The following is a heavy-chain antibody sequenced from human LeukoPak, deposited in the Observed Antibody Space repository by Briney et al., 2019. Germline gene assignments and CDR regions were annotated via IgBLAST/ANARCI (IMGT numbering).Heavy chain of an antibody. D-gene: IGHD3-9*01. Sequence: GGSQRLSCATSGFTFSSYAMSWVRQAPGKGLEWVSGIGASGGSTYYADSVKGRFTISRDNSKNTLYLQMNSLRTEDTAVYYCAKAEGYDILTGLDYWGQGTLVTVSS. CDR2: IGASGGST. J-gene: IGHJ4*02. V-gene: IGHV3-23*01. CDR1: GFTFSSYA. CDR3: AKAEGYDILTGLDY.